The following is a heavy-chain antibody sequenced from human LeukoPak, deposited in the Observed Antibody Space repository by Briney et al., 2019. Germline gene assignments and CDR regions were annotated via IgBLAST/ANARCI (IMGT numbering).Heavy chain of an antibody. D-gene: IGHD3-9*01. CDR1: GDYITATNYY. Sequence: PSETLSLTRDVSGDYITATNYYWAWIRQPPGKGLEWIASVFYSGTTYYNPSLKSRVVISMDTSRKQISLRLSSVTATDTAIYYCARRSRLYKHETTGYHDYWGQGTLVTVSS. CDR2: VFYSGTT. CDR3: ARRSRLYKHETTGYHDY. J-gene: IGHJ4*02. V-gene: IGHV4-39*01.